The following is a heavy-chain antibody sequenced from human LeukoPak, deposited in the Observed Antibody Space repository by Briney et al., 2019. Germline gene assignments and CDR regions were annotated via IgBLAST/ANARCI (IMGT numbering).Heavy chain of an antibody. J-gene: IGHJ4*02. CDR3: ARDTGAGGWFRELLFPY. CDR1: GFNFSTSW. CDR2: KKKDGSET. V-gene: IGHV3-7*01. D-gene: IGHD3-10*01. Sequence: GGALDLSFAAAGFNFSTSWMSWVRRAPGKGGAWGATKKKDGSETHYVHSVKGRFTISRDNAKNSLYLQMNSLRAEDMAVYYCARDTGAGGWFRELLFPYWGQGTLVTVSS.